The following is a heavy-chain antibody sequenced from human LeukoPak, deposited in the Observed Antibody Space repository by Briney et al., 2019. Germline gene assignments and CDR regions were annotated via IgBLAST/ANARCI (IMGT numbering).Heavy chain of an antibody. CDR1: GFTFDDYG. CDR2: INWNGGST. D-gene: IGHD5-18*01. Sequence: PGGSLRLSCAASGFTFDDYGMSWVRQAPGKGLEWVSGINWNGGSTGYADSVKGRFTISRDNAKNSLYLQINSLRAEDTALYYCARDGYSYGYFAHDYCGQGTLVTVSS. J-gene: IGHJ4*02. V-gene: IGHV3-20*04. CDR3: ARDGYSYGYFAHDY.